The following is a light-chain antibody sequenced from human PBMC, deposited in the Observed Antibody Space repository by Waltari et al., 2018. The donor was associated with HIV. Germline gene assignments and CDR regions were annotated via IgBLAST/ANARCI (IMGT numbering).Light chain of an antibody. V-gene: IGLV2-14*03. CDR1: SSYVGGYQF. CDR2: DVS. CDR3: SSYTSTTTLVV. J-gene: IGLJ3*02. Sequence: QSALTQPASVSGSPGPSITLPCTGTSSYVGGYQFVPWYQQHPGKAPKLMIFDVSNRPSGVSNRFSGSKSGNTASLTISGLQAEDEAHYFCSSYTSTTTLVVFGGGTKMTVL.